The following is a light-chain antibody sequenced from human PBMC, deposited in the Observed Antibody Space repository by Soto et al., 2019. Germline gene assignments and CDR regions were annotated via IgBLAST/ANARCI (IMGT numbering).Light chain of an antibody. CDR2: GAS. Sequence: EVVMTQSPATLSVSPGERATLSCRASQSVGTNLGWYQQRPGQAPRLLIYGASTRATGVPARFSGSGSGTEFTLTISRLQSQDSAVYYCHQYDNWFPFTFGQGTRLEIK. CDR3: HQYDNWFPFT. J-gene: IGKJ5*01. CDR1: QSVGTN. V-gene: IGKV3-15*01.